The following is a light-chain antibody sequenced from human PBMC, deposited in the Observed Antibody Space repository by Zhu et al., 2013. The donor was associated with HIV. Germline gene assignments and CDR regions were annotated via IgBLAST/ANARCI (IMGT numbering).Light chain of an antibody. Sequence: ENVLTQSPATLSLSPGERATLSCRASQSVVSNYLAWYQQKPGQAPRLLIYDVSKRATGIPARFSGSGSGTDFTLTISSLEPEDFAVYYCQQRGSWPLTFGGGTKVEVK. CDR2: DVS. J-gene: IGKJ4*01. CDR1: QSVVSNY. V-gene: IGKV3-11*01. CDR3: QQRGSWPLT.